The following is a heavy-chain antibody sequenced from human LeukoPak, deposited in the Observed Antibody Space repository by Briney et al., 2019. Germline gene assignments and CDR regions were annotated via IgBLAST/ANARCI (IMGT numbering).Heavy chain of an antibody. CDR2: ISGSGVST. V-gene: IGHV3-23*01. Sequence: GGAPRISCAASGFTFCSYILSRVRPAPGKGLGWGSVISGSGVSTYYADSVKGRFTSSRDNSKNTLYLQMNSLRAEDTAVYYCAKEGCSSASCPFDFWGQGTLVTVSS. CDR3: AKEGCSSASCPFDF. D-gene: IGHD2-2*01. CDR1: GFTFCSYI. J-gene: IGHJ4*02.